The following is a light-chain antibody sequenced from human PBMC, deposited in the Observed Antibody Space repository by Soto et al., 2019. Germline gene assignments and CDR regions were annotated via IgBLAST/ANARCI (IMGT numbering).Light chain of an antibody. CDR2: AAS. V-gene: IGKV1-27*01. CDR3: QKCKVAPFT. J-gene: IGKJ4*01. CDR1: QDIGNF. Sequence: DIQMTQSPSSLSAFVGDRVTITCRASQDIGNFLAWYQQKPGKVPKLLIYAASTLQSGVPCRFSGSGSGTDFTLTISSLQPEDVATYYCQKCKVAPFTFGGGTKVDIK.